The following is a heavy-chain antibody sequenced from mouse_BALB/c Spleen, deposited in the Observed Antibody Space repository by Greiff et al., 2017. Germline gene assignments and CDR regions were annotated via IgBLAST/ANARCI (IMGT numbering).Heavy chain of an antibody. CDR2: IWGDGST. CDR3: AREDYGSSWYFDV. CDR1: GFSLTGYG. Sequence: QVQLKQSGPGLVAPSQSLSITCTVSGFSLTGYGVNWVRQPPGKGLEWLGMIWGDGSTDYNSALKSRLSISKDNSKSQVFLKMNSLQTDDTARYYWAREDYGSSWYFDVWGAGTTVTVSS. V-gene: IGHV2-6-7*01. J-gene: IGHJ1*01. D-gene: IGHD1-1*01.